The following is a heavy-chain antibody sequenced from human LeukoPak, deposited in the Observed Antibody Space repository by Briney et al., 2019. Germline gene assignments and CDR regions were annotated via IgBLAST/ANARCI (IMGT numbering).Heavy chain of an antibody. CDR1: GFTFSNYA. CDR2: LYSGGST. V-gene: IGHV3-23*03. J-gene: IGHJ3*02. CDR3: ARDPPRGFGNAFDI. Sequence: GGSLRLSCAASGFTFSNYAMSWVRQAPGKGLEWVSVLYSGGSTKYAESVKGRFTISRDNSENTLYLQMNSLRVEDTAIYFCARDPPRGFGNAFDIWGQGTMVTVSP. D-gene: IGHD2-15*01.